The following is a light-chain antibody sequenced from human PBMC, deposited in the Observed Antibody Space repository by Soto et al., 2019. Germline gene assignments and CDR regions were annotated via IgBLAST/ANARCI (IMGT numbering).Light chain of an antibody. CDR3: AAWDDSLSGGV. CDR2: KNN. CDR1: SSNIGSNY. J-gene: IGLJ1*01. Sequence: QSVLTQPPSASGTPGQRVIISGSGSSSNIGSNYVYWYQQLPGTAPKLLIYKNNQRPSGVPDRFSGSKSGTSASLAISGLRSEDEADYYCAAWDDSLSGGVFGTGTKLTVL. V-gene: IGLV1-47*01.